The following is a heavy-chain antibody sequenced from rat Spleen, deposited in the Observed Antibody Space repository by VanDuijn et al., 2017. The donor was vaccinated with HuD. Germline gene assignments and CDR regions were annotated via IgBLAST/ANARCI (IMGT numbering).Heavy chain of an antibody. V-gene: IGHV5-7*01. CDR3: ARRGYGAYTPWFAY. D-gene: IGHD1-11*01. CDR2: IIYDGTGT. CDR1: GFTFSDYY. Sequence: EVQLVESGGGLVQPGRSLKLSCAASGFTFSDYYMAWVRQAPTKGLEWVATIIYDGTGTYYRDSMKGRFTISRDNAKSTLYLQMDSLRSEDTATYYCARRGYGAYTPWFAYWGQGTLVTVSS. J-gene: IGHJ3*01.